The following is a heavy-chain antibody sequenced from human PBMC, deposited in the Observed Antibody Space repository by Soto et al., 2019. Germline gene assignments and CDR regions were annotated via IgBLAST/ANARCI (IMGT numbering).Heavy chain of an antibody. V-gene: IGHV3-23*01. CDR1: GFTFSSYA. J-gene: IGHJ4*02. D-gene: IGHD5-18*01. CDR3: AKDQGASLTASRPTDN. CDR2: ISGSGGSP. Sequence: EVQLLESGGGLVQPGGSLRLSCAASGFTFSSYAMSWVRQAPGKGLEWVSAISGSGGSPYYADSVKGRFTISRDNSKKTLYLQMNSLRAEDTAVYYCAKDQGASLTASRPTDNWGQGTLVSVSS.